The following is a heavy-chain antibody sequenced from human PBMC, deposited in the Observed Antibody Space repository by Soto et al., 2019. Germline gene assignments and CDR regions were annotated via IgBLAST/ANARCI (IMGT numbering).Heavy chain of an antibody. D-gene: IGHD3-16*01. CDR1: GFTFSTNG. CDR3: AKDRVESGLGEVDY. V-gene: IGHV3-30*18. J-gene: IGHJ4*02. CDR2: ISYDGSNK. Sequence: GGSLRLSCAASGFTFSTNGMHWVRQAPGKGLEWVAVISYDGSNKYYADFVKGRLTISRDNSKNTLYLQMNSLRAEDTAVYYCAKDRVESGLGEVDYWGQGTLVTVPQ.